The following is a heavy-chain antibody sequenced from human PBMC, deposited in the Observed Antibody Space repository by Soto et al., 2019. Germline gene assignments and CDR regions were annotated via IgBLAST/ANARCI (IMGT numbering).Heavy chain of an antibody. CDR2: IIPIFGTA. CDR3: ARDPRGGLPPYGMDV. D-gene: IGHD3-10*01. Sequence: QVQLVQSGAEVKKPGSSVKISCKASGGTFSSYAISWVRQAPGQGLEWMGGIIPIFGTANYAQKFQGRVTITEDEATSTAYVELSSLRSEDTAVYYCARDPRGGLPPYGMDVWGQGTTITVSS. V-gene: IGHV1-69*01. J-gene: IGHJ6*02. CDR1: GGTFSSYA.